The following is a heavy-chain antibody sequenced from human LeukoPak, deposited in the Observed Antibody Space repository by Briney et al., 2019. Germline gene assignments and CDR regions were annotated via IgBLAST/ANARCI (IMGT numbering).Heavy chain of an antibody. D-gene: IGHD4-11*01. J-gene: IGHJ6*02. CDR1: GFTFSSYW. V-gene: IGHV3-74*01. CDR2: ISNDGSTT. Sequence: GGSLRLSCAASGFTFSSYWMHWVRQAPGKGLVWVSRISNDGSTTTYADSVKGRFTISRDNAKNTLYLQMNSLRAEDTAVYYCARGHSNYYYYYGMDVWGQGTTVTVSS. CDR3: ARGHSNYYYYYGMDV.